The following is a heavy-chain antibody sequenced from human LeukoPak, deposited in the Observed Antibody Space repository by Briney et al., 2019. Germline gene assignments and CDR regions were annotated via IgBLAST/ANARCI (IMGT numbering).Heavy chain of an antibody. J-gene: IGHJ4*02. CDR1: GGSISSGSYY. D-gene: IGHD3-22*01. Sequence: TSQTLPLTCTVSGGSISSGSYYWSWIRQPAGKGLEYIGRIYTSGSTSYNPSLKSRVTISVDTSKNQLSLKLSSVTAADTAVYYCARAGYYYDSSGHGYYFDYWGQGTLVTVSS. CDR3: ARAGYYYDSSGHGYYFDY. V-gene: IGHV4-61*02. CDR2: IYTSGST.